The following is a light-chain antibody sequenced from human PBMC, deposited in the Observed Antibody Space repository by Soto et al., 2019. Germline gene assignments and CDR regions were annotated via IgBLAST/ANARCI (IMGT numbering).Light chain of an antibody. CDR3: QQYGSSPIT. CDR1: QSVGSN. V-gene: IGKV3-15*01. J-gene: IGKJ5*01. CDR2: GAS. Sequence: EIVMTQSPATLSVSPGGRATLSCRASQSVGSNLAWYQQKPGQAPRLLIYGASTGATGIPARFSGSGSGTEFTLTISSLQSEDFAVYYCQQYGSSPITFGQGTRLEIK.